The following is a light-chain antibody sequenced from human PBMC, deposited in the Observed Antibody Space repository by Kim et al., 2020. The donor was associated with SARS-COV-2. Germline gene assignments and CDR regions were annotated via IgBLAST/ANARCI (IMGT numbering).Light chain of an antibody. Sequence: TPVGDEDKVTGRASQGVNNYLALYQQIAEDVPTLLIFPTSTVKSGVPSLFSGIGYETECTHTISSLQPEDVVSYDCKKFDSAPHTFGQGTNLKI. J-gene: IGKJ2*01. CDR3: KKFDSAPHT. CDR1: QGVNNY. CDR2: PTS. V-gene: IGKV1-27*01.